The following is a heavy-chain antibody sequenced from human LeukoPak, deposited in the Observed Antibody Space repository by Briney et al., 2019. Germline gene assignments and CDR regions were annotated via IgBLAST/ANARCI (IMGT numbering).Heavy chain of an antibody. J-gene: IGHJ5*02. V-gene: IGHV4-59*01. CDR2: IYYSGST. Sequence: PSETLSLTCTVSGGSISSYYWSWIRQPPGKGLEWIGYIYYSGSTNYNPSLKSRVTISVDTSKNQFSLKLSSVTAADTAVYYCARRYSSTSSIVFDPWGQGTLVTVSS. CDR3: ARRYSSTSSIVFDP. CDR1: GGSISSYY. D-gene: IGHD2-2*01.